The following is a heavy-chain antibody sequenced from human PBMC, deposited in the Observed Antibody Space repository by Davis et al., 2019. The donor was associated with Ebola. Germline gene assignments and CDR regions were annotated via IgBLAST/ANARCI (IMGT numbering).Heavy chain of an antibody. V-gene: IGHV3-48*03. CDR1: GFTFSRYD. CDR3: AAKSIAVTGVYYYYGMDV. J-gene: IGHJ6*02. Sequence: GESLKISCETSGFTFSRYDMNWVRQAPGKGLEWISDITKSGRHRHYADSVKGRFTITRDNAKNSVYLEMSSLRVEDTAVYYCAAKSIAVTGVYYYYGMDVWGQGTTVTVSS. CDR2: ITKSGRHR. D-gene: IGHD6-19*01.